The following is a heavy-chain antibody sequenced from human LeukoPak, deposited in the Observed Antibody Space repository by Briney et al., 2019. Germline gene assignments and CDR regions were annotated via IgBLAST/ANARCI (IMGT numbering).Heavy chain of an antibody. CDR1: GFTVSNNY. J-gene: IGHJ4*02. CDR3: AREPMNDSGYFDY. CDR2: IYSGGST. Sequence: GGSLRLSCAASGFTVSNNYMRWVRQAPGKGLEWVALIYSGGSTYNSDCLTDGFTISRHNSKKTLDLQMNSLRVEDMAVYYCAREPMNDSGYFDYWGQGTLVTVSS. V-gene: IGHV3-53*01. D-gene: IGHD1-1*01.